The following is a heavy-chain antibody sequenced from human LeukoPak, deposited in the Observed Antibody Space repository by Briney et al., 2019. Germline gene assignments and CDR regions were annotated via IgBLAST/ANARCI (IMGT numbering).Heavy chain of an antibody. J-gene: IGHJ4*02. CDR3: ARGDDFSGDY. CDR2: IHPDGNEK. CDR1: GFTFSTYW. D-gene: IGHD2-21*02. Sequence: PGGSLRLSCTACGFTFSTYWMSWVRQAPGKGLEWVANIHPDGNEKYHVDSVKGRFTISRDNAKNSLYLQMNSLRVEDTAVYYCARGDDFSGDYWGQGTLVTVSS. V-gene: IGHV3-7*04.